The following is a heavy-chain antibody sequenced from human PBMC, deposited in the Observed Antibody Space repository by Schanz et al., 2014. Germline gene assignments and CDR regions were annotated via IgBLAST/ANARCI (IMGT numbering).Heavy chain of an antibody. CDR1: GFTFSSYW. J-gene: IGHJ4*02. Sequence: DVQLLDSGGGLVQPGGSLRLSCAASGFTFSSYWMHWVRQVPGKGLVWVSRIKSDGSSTSYADSVKGRFTISRDNSKNSLDLQMNSLRAEDTAVYYCARSGGSVFDYWAQGTLVTVSS. CDR3: ARSGGSVFDY. D-gene: IGHD6-25*01. V-gene: IGHV3-74*02. CDR2: IKSDGSST.